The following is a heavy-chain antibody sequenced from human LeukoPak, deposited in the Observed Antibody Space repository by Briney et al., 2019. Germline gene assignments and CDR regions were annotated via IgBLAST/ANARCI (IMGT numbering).Heavy chain of an antibody. D-gene: IGHD3-10*01. CDR3: ARVYGSGGYPPYFYYSMDV. CDR1: GGSFSGYY. Sequence: TDTLSLTCAVFGGSFSGYYWSWIRQSPGKGLECIGEINHSGSTNYNPSLKSRVTISVDTSKNQFSLKLSSVTAADTAVYYCARVYGSGGYPPYFYYSMDVWGQGTTVTVSS. J-gene: IGHJ6*02. CDR2: INHSGST. V-gene: IGHV4-34*01.